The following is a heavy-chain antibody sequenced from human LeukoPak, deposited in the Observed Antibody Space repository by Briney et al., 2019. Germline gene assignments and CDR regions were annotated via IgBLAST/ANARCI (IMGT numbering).Heavy chain of an antibody. CDR2: ISYDGSNK. J-gene: IGHJ4*02. D-gene: IGHD1-26*01. CDR1: GFTFSNYA. V-gene: IGHV3-30-3*01. Sequence: GGSLRLSCAASGFTFSNYAMHWVRQAPGKGLEWVAVISYDGSNKYYADSVKGRFTISRDNAKNTLYLQMNSLRAEDTAVYYCARVSVAGAQTHDYWGQGTLVTVSS. CDR3: ARVSVAGAQTHDY.